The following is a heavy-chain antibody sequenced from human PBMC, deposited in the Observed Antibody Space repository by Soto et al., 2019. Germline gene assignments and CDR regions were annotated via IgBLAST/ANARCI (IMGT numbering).Heavy chain of an antibody. Sequence: GGSLRLSCAASGFTFSSYAMSWVRQAPGKGLEWVSAISGSGGSTYYADSVKGRFTISRDNSKNTLYLQMNSLRAEDTAVYYCAKDRSAPTREAYYDFWSGYYSFDYWGQGTLVTVSS. CDR1: GFTFSSYA. CDR3: AKDRSAPTREAYYDFWSGYYSFDY. D-gene: IGHD3-3*01. CDR2: ISGSGGST. J-gene: IGHJ4*02. V-gene: IGHV3-23*01.